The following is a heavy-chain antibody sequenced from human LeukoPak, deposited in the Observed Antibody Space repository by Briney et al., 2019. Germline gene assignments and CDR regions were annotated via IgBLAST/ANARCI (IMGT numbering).Heavy chain of an antibody. J-gene: IGHJ4*02. CDR3: AQTLEVSTITVHY. CDR1: GGSFSSYY. CDR2: INHSGST. V-gene: IGHV4-34*01. D-gene: IGHD2-8*02. Sequence: SETLSLTCTFYGGSFSSYYWSWVRQPPGKGLEWIGEINHSGSTTYNPSLRSRVTISVDTSKKHFSLKLTSVTAADTAVYFCAQTLEVSTITVHYWSQGTLVTVSS.